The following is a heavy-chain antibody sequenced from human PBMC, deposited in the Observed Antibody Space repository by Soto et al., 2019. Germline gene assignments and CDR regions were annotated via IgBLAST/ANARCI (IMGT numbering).Heavy chain of an antibody. CDR2: ISGSGGST. CDR3: AKDHPYYDILTGYSRFDY. V-gene: IGHV3-23*01. CDR1: GFTFSSYA. D-gene: IGHD3-9*01. Sequence: GSRRLSCAASGFTFSSYAMSWVRQAPGKGLEWVSAISGSGGSTYYADSVKGRFTISRDNSKNTLYLQMNSLRAEDTAVYYCAKDHPYYDILTGYSRFDYWGQGTLVTVSS. J-gene: IGHJ4*02.